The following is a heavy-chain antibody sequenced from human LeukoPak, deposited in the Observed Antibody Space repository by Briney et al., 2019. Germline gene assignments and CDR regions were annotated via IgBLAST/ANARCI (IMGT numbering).Heavy chain of an antibody. CDR3: ARQYYGSGSYGSYYYYYMDV. J-gene: IGHJ6*03. CDR1: GGSTSSSSYY. CDR2: IYYSGST. D-gene: IGHD3-10*01. V-gene: IGHV4-39*01. Sequence: PSETLSLTCTVSGGSTSSSSYYWGWIRQPPGKGLEWIGSIYYSGSTYYNPSLKSRVTISVDTSKNQFSLKLSSVTAADTAVYYCARQYYGSGSYGSYYYYYMDVWGKGTTVTVSS.